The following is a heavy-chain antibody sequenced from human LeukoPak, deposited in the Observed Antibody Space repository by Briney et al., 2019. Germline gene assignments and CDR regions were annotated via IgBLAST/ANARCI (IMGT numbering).Heavy chain of an antibody. V-gene: IGHV3-23*01. CDR2: IPGSGVNT. D-gene: IGHD6-19*01. CDR3: ARPSGDNGGWIDY. Sequence: GGSLRLSCAAAGFTFSTYAMTWVRQAPGEGLEWVSAIPGSGVNTWYADSVKGRFTISRDNSANMVYLQIDSLRAEDTAVYYCARPSGDNGGWIDYWGQGTLVTVSS. CDR1: GFTFSTYA. J-gene: IGHJ4*02.